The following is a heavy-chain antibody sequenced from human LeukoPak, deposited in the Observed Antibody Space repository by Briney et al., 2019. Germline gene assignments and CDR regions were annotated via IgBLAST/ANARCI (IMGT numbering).Heavy chain of an antibody. D-gene: IGHD3-22*01. CDR3: ARGRYYYDTSGYYYGY. CDR1: GYTFTGSY. J-gene: IGHJ4*02. Sequence: ASVKVSCKASGYTFTGSYMHWVRQAPGQGLEWMGRINPNSGGTNYAQKFQGRVTMTRDTSISTAYMELSRLRSDDTAVYYCARGRYYYDTSGYYYGYWGQGTLVTVSS. V-gene: IGHV1-2*06. CDR2: INPNSGGT.